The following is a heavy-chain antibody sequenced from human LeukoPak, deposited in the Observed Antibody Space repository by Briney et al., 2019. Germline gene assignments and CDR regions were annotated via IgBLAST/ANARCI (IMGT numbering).Heavy chain of an antibody. Sequence: PGGSLLLSCTASGFTFSSYAMYWVRQSPGKGLEWVSGIFGSGGSAHYADSVKGRFTISRDNAKNSLYLQMNSLGAEDTAVYHCARVTAGATTLNYYYYSMDVWGKGTTVTVSS. CDR3: ARVTAGATTLNYYYYSMDV. CDR1: GFTFSSYA. D-gene: IGHD1-26*01. CDR2: IFGSGGSA. J-gene: IGHJ6*03. V-gene: IGHV3-23*01.